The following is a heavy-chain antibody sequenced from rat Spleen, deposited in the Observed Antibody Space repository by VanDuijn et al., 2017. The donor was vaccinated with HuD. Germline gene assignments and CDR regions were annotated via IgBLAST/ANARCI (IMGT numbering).Heavy chain of an antibody. J-gene: IGHJ3*01. CDR1: GFTFNNYW. CDR3: VRQETSGYSNWFTY. D-gene: IGHD4-3*01. Sequence: EVQLVESGGGLVQPGRSLKLSCVASGFTFNNYWMTWIRQAPGKGLEWVASITNTGGSTYYPDSVKGRFTISRDNAKSTLYLQMNSLRSEDTATYYCVRQETSGYSNWFTYWGQGTLVTVSS. CDR2: ITNTGGST. V-gene: IGHV5-31*01.